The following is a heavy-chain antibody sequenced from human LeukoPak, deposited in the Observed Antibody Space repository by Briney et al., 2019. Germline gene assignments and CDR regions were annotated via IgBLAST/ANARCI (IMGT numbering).Heavy chain of an antibody. V-gene: IGHV1-46*01. Sequence: ASVKVSCEASGYTFTSYYMHWVRQAPGQGLEWMGIINPSGGSTSYAQKFQGRVTMTRDTSTSTVYMELSSLRSEDTAVYYCARDPRNRYSGSYSTLDYWGQGTLVTVSS. CDR3: ARDPRNRYSGSYSTLDY. J-gene: IGHJ4*02. CDR1: GYTFTSYY. D-gene: IGHD1-26*01. CDR2: INPSGGST.